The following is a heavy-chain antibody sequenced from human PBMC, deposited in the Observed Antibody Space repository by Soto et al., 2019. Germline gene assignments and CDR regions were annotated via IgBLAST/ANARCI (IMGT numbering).Heavy chain of an antibody. Sequence: GGSLRLSCATSGFTFSSYAMSWVRQAPGKGLEWVSSISSGGRGTNYADSVKGRFTISRDNSKNTLFLQMNSLRDEDTAVYYCAKNYYASGSYLDYWGQGTL. J-gene: IGHJ4*02. CDR3: AKNYYASGSYLDY. D-gene: IGHD3-10*01. CDR2: ISSGGRGT. V-gene: IGHV3-23*01. CDR1: GFTFSSYA.